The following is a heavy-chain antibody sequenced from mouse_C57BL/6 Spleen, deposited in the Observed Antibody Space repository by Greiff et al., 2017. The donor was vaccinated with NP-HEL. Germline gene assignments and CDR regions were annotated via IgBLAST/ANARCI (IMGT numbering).Heavy chain of an antibody. D-gene: IGHD3-3*01. CDR3: ARGGTGVYFDY. V-gene: IGHV1-26*01. Sequence: EVQLQQSGPELVKPGASVKISCKASGYTFTDYYMNWVKQSHGKSLEWIGDINPNNGGTSYNQKFKGKATLTVDKSSSTAYMELRSLTSEDSAVYYCARGGTGVYFDYWGQGTTLTVSS. CDR1: GYTFTDYY. J-gene: IGHJ2*01. CDR2: INPNNGGT.